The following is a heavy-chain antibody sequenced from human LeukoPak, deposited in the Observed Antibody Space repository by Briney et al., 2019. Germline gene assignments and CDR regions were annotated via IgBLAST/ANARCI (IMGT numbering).Heavy chain of an antibody. J-gene: IGHJ4*02. CDR1: GGSISSSSYY. Sequence: SETLSLTCTVSGGSISSSSYYWGWIRQPPGKGLEWIGSIYYSGSTYYNPSLKSRVTISVDTSKNQFSPKLSSVTAADTAVYYCASIPISSRYYFDYWGQGTLVTVSS. V-gene: IGHV4-39*01. CDR2: IYYSGST. CDR3: ASIPISSRYYFDY. D-gene: IGHD2-2*02.